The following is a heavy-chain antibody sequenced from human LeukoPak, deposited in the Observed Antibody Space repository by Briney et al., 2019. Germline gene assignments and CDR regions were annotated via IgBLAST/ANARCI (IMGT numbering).Heavy chain of an antibody. J-gene: IGHJ1*01. CDR1: GFTFSSYW. Sequence: GGSLRLSCAASGFTFSSYWMSWVRQAPGKGLEWVSAISGSGGSTYYADSVKGRFTISRDNSKNTLYLQMNSLRAEDTAVYYCAKTLRGAEYFQHWGQGTLVTASS. CDR3: AKTLRGAEYFQH. CDR2: ISGSGGST. V-gene: IGHV3-23*01.